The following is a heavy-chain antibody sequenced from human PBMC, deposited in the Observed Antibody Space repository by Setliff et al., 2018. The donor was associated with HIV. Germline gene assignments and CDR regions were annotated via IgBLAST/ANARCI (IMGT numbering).Heavy chain of an antibody. D-gene: IGHD3-16*01. CDR2: IYHDGSA. V-gene: IGHV4-4*02. CDR1: GGSFGSRNW. J-gene: IGHJ6*03. Sequence: SETLSLTCAVSGGSFGSRNWWSWVRQPPGKGLEWIGEIYHDGSANYNTSLRSRVTTSVDKSKNQFSLKLSSVTAADTAVYYCARAVMGDYYYYMDVWGKGATVTVSS. CDR3: ARAVMGDYYYYMDV.